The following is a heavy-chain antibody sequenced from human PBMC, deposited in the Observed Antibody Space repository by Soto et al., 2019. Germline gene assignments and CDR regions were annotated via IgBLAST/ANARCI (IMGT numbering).Heavy chain of an antibody. CDR2: SIPIFGTA. CDR1: GGTFNNYP. V-gene: IGHV1-69*13. CDR3: ARGRGYSGDDHYYYFDMDV. D-gene: IGHD5-12*01. Sequence: SVKVSCKASGGTFNNYPITWVRQAPGEGLEWVGGSIPIFGTANYAQKFQGRVTISVDESTSTAYMELSSLRSEDTAVYYCARGRGYSGDDHYYYFDMDVWGQGTTVTVSS. J-gene: IGHJ6*02.